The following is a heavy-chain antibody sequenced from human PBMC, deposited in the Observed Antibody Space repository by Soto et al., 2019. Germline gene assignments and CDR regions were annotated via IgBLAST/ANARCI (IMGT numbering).Heavy chain of an antibody. D-gene: IGHD3-10*01. J-gene: IGHJ4*02. Sequence: PGGSLRLSCAASGFTFDDDAMHWVRQAPGKGLEWVSGISWNSNTIVYADSVKGRFTISRDNAENSLYLQMNSLRVEDTAMYYCAKDTNSGGPAPIDYWGQGTMVTVSS. CDR1: GFTFDDDA. CDR3: AKDTNSGGPAPIDY. CDR2: ISWNSNTI. V-gene: IGHV3-9*01.